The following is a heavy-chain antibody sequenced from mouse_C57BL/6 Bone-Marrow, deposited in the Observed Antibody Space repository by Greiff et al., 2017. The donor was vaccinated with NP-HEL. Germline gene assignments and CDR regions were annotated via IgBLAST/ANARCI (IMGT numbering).Heavy chain of an antibody. CDR2: ISYDGSN. J-gene: IGHJ3*01. D-gene: IGHD1-1*01. Sequence: EVQVVESGPGLVKPSQSLSLTCSVTGYSITSGYYWNWIRQFPGNKLEWMGYISYDGSNNYNPSLKNRISITRDTSKNQFFLKLNSVTTEDTATYYCARGSLRDWFAYWGQGTLVTVSA. V-gene: IGHV3-6*01. CDR1: GYSITSGYY. CDR3: ARGSLRDWFAY.